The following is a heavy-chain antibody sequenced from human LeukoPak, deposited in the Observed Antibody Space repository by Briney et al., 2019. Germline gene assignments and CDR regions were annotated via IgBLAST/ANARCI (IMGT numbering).Heavy chain of an antibody. CDR3: ARGLLLLWFGELPAMNWFDP. V-gene: IGHV4-59*12. CDR1: GGSISSYY. D-gene: IGHD3-10*01. Sequence: SETLSLTCTVSGGSISSYYWSWIRQPPGKGLEWIGYIYYSGSTNYNPSLKSRVTISVDTSKNQFSLKLSSVTAADTAVYYCARGLLLLWFGELPAMNWFDPWGQGTLVTVSS. J-gene: IGHJ5*02. CDR2: IYYSGST.